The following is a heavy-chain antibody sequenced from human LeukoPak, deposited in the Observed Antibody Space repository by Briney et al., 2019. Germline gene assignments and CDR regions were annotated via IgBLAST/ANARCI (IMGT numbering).Heavy chain of an antibody. D-gene: IGHD3-3*01. Sequence: PSETLSLTCAVYGGSFSGYYWSWIRQPPGKGLEWIGEINHSGSTNYNPSLKSRVTISVDTSKNQFSLKLSSVTAADTAVYYRARHRGYDFWSGYYYYFDYWGQGTLVTVSS. V-gene: IGHV4-34*01. J-gene: IGHJ4*02. CDR3: ARHRGYDFWSGYYYYFDY. CDR2: INHSGST. CDR1: GGSFSGYY.